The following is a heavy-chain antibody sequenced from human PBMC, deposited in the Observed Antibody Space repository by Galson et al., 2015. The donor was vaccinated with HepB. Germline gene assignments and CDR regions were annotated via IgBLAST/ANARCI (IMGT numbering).Heavy chain of an antibody. CDR1: GGSISSSSYY. V-gene: IGHV4-39*07. CDR2: IYYSGST. CDR3: ARDSVPIAARVWNYYYMDV. D-gene: IGHD6-6*01. Sequence: SETLSLTCTVSGGSISSSSYYWGWIRQPPGKGLEWIGSIYYSGSTYYNPSLKSRVTISVDTSKNQFSLKLSSVTAADTAVYYCARDSVPIAARVWNYYYMDVWGKGTTVTVSS. J-gene: IGHJ6*03.